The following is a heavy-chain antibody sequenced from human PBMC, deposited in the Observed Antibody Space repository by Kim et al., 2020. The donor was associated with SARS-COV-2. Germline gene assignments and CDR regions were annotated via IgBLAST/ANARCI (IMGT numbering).Heavy chain of an antibody. CDR1: GYSFTSYW. V-gene: IGHV5-51*01. CDR3: ARLLEDSSGYYYKAPWFDP. J-gene: IGHJ5*02. Sequence: GESLKISCKGSGYSFTSYWIGWVRQMPGKGLEWMGIIYPGDSDTRYSPSFQGQVTISADKSISTAYLQWSSLKASDTAMYYCARLLEDSSGYYYKAPWFDPWGQGTLGTVSS. D-gene: IGHD3-22*01. CDR2: IYPGDSDT.